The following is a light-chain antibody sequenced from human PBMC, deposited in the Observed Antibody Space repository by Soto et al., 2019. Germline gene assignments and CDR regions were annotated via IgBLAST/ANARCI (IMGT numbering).Light chain of an antibody. V-gene: IGKV1D-16*01. Sequence: DIQMTQSPSFVSASVGDRVTITCRASQPISNWLAWYQQKPGKAPKLLIYVASALHSGVPSRFSGSGSGTEFTLTISSLQPEDFATYYCQQYNGLITFGQGTRLEIK. CDR1: QPISNW. J-gene: IGKJ5*01. CDR2: VAS. CDR3: QQYNGLIT.